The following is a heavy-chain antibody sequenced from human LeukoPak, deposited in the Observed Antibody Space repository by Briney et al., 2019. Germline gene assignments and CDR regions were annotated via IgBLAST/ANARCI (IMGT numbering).Heavy chain of an antibody. V-gene: IGHV3-23*01. J-gene: IGHJ4*02. Sequence: GGTLRLSCVASGFTFSTYGMSWVRQAPGKGLEWVSAITGSGGSTYYADSVKGRFTISRDNSKNTLYLQINSLRVEDTAVYYCARDQLGAVLYFDYWGRGALVTVSS. CDR3: ARDQLGAVLYFDY. CDR2: ITGSGGST. D-gene: IGHD1-1*01. CDR1: GFTFSTYG.